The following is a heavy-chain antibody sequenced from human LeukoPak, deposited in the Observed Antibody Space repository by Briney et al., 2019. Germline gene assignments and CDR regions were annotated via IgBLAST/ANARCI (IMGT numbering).Heavy chain of an antibody. CDR1: GFTFSNYG. V-gene: IGHV3-30*02. Sequence: GGSLRLSCVASGFTFSNYGMHWVRQAPGKGLEWVAFKRFDGSNEYHAGSVKGRFTISRDNSKNTLYLQMNSLRGEDTAVYYCARDKYVSTISSSWSFANWGQGTLVTVSS. CDR2: KRFDGSNE. D-gene: IGHD6-13*01. J-gene: IGHJ4*02. CDR3: ARDKYVSTISSSWSFAN.